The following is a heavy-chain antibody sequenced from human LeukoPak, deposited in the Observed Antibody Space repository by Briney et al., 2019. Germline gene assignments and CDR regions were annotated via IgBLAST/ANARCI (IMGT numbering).Heavy chain of an antibody. CDR1: GFTFSSYA. D-gene: IGHD2-15*01. CDR2: ISGSGGST. V-gene: IGHV3-23*01. CDR3: ARERWQGGAFDI. Sequence: GGSLRLSCAASGFTFSSYAMSWVRQAPGKGLEWVSAISGSGGSTYYADSVKGRFTISRDNSKNALYLQMNSLRAEDTAVYYCARERWQGGAFDIWGQGTMVTVSS. J-gene: IGHJ3*02.